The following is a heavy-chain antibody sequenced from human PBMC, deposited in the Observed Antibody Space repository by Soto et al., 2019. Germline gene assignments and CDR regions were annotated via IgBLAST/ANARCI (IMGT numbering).Heavy chain of an antibody. CDR2: IYHSGST. J-gene: IGHJ4*02. CDR1: VYSISSGYY. V-gene: IGHV4-38-2*01. CDR3: ARVYEQQLVPYYFDY. Sequence: SETLSLTCAFSVYSISSGYYWGWIRQPPGKGLEWIGSIYHSGSTYYDPSLKSRVTISVDTSKNQFSLKLSSVTAADTAVYYCARVYEQQLVPYYFDYWGQGTMVTVSS. D-gene: IGHD6-13*01.